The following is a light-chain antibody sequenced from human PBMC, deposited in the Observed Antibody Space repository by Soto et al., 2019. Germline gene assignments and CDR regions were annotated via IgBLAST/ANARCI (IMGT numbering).Light chain of an antibody. CDR1: QSISSY. CDR3: QQSYSTPFT. J-gene: IGKJ3*01. Sequence: DIQMTQSPSSLSASVGDRVTITCRASQSISSYLNWYQQKPGKAPKLLIYAASSLQSGVPSRFSGSGSWTDFTLTISTLHPEEFATYYGQQSYSTPFTFGPGNKVDIK. V-gene: IGKV1-39*01. CDR2: AAS.